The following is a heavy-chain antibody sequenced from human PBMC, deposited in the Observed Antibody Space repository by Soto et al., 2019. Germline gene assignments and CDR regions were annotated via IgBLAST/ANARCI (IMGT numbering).Heavy chain of an antibody. CDR1: GGSISSGGYY. J-gene: IGHJ3*02. Sequence: SETLSLTCTVSGGSISSGGYYWSWIRQHPXKGLEWIGYIYYSGSTYYNPSLKSRVTISVDTSKNQFSLKLSSVTAADTAVYFRVRGGYNWNYIWGDAFDIWGQGTMVTV. D-gene: IGHD1-7*01. CDR3: VRGGYNWNYIWGDAFDI. V-gene: IGHV4-31*03. CDR2: IYYSGST.